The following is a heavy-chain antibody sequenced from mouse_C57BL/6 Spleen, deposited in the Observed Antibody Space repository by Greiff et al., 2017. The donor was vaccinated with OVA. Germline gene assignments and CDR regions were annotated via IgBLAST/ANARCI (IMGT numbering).Heavy chain of an antibody. Sequence: EVQLQQSGPELVKPGDSVKISCKASGYSFTGYFMNWVMQSHGKSLEWIGRINPYNGDTFYNQKFKGKATLTVDKSSSQAHMELRSLTSEDSAVEYCANEDYDEAMDYWGQGTSVTVSS. CDR1: GYSFTGYF. CDR2: INPYNGDT. J-gene: IGHJ4*01. CDR3: ANEDYDEAMDY. D-gene: IGHD2-4*01. V-gene: IGHV1-20*01.